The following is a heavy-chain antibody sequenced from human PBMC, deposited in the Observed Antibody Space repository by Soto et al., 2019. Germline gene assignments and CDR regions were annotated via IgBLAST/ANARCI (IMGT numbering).Heavy chain of an antibody. CDR2: IHGDGGKI. V-gene: IGHV3-7*01. CDR1: GFMFSAYW. J-gene: IGHJ4*02. Sequence: GGSLRLSCAASGFMFSAYWMSWVRQAPGKGLEWVANIHGDGGKIYYVDSVKGRFTISRDNAKRSLYLQMNSLRAEDTAVYYCARDFYGGYTYDSGDNWGQGALVTVSS. CDR3: ARDFYGGYTYDSGDN. D-gene: IGHD5-18*01.